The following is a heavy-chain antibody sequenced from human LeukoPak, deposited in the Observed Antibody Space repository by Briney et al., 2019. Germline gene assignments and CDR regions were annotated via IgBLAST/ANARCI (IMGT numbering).Heavy chain of an antibody. CDR1: GYTFTSYG. J-gene: IGHJ4*02. CDR3: ARDEEAVAGTRGFDY. Sequence: ASVKVSCKASGYTFTSYGISWVRPAPGQGLEWMGWISAYNGNTNYAQKLQGRVTMTTDTSTSTAYMELRSLRSDDTAVYYCARDEEAVAGTRGFDYWGQGTLVTVSS. D-gene: IGHD6-19*01. CDR2: ISAYNGNT. V-gene: IGHV1-18*01.